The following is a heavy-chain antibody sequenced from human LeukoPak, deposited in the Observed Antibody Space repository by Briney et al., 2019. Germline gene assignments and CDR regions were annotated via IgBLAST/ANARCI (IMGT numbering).Heavy chain of an antibody. J-gene: IGHJ4*02. CDR2: IYYSGST. Sequence: PSQTLSLTCTVSGGSISGSSYYWGWIRQPPGKGLEWIGSIYYSGSTYYNPSLKSRVTISVDTSKNQFSLKLSSVTAADTAVYYCARHTYYGDYEYLDYWGQGTLVTVSS. V-gene: IGHV4-39*01. CDR3: ARHTYYGDYEYLDY. CDR1: GGSISGSSYY. D-gene: IGHD4-17*01.